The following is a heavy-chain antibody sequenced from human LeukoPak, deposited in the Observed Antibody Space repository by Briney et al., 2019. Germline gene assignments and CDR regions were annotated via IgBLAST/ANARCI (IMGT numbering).Heavy chain of an antibody. CDR3: AKERSPEIAVAGTIFDY. V-gene: IGHV3-21*01. Sequence: GGSLRLSCAASGFTFSSYSTNWVRQAPGKGLEWVSSISSSSSYIYYADSVKGRFTISRDNSKNMIYLEMSSLKAEDTAVYYCAKERSPEIAVAGTIFDYWGQGTLVTVSS. CDR1: GFTFSSYS. D-gene: IGHD6-19*01. CDR2: ISSSSSYI. J-gene: IGHJ4*02.